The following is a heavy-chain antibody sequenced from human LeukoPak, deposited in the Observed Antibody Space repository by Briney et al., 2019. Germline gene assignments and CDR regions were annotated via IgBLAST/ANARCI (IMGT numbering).Heavy chain of an antibody. J-gene: IGHJ6*02. CDR3: AKGRSGSYYYGVDV. CDR1: GFTFSTYD. Sequence: GGSLRLSCAASGFTFSTYDMHWVRQAPGKGLKWVAVISYDGSNQYYADSVKGRFTISRDNSKNTLYLQMNSLRGEDTAVYYCAKGRSGSYYYGVDVWGQGTTVTVSS. D-gene: IGHD3-10*01. CDR2: ISYDGSNQ. V-gene: IGHV3-30*18.